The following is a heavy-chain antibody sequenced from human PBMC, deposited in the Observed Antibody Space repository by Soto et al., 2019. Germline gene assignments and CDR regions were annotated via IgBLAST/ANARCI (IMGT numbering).Heavy chain of an antibody. CDR1: GYTFTNYG. CDR3: ARMGDVPYYYYGMDV. CDR2: INAYNGDT. V-gene: IGHV1-18*01. J-gene: IGHJ6*02. Sequence: QVQLVQSGAEVKKPGASVKVSCKASGYTFTNYGFSWVRQAPGQGLEWMGWINAYNGDTNYAQNLQGRVTMTTDPSTHTAQMELRSLRSDDTAVYYCARMGDVPYYYYGMDVWGQGTTVNVSS. D-gene: IGHD3-16*01.